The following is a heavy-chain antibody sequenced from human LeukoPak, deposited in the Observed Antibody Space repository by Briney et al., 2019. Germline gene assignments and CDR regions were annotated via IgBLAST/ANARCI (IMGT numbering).Heavy chain of an antibody. CDR3: ARAVDHNFYYFMDV. CDR2: IYPGDSDT. V-gene: IGHV5-51*01. D-gene: IGHD4-23*01. CDR1: GYSFPNYW. Sequence: GESLKISCKGSGYSFPNYWIAWVRQMPGKGLEWMGIIYPGDSDTRYSPSFQGQVTISADKSINTAYLQWSGLKASDTAMYYCARAVDHNFYYFMDVWGKGTTVSISS. J-gene: IGHJ6*03.